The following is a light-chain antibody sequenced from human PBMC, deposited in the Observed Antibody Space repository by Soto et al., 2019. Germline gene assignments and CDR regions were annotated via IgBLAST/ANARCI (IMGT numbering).Light chain of an antibody. V-gene: IGLV1-51*01. CDR3: GAWDSSLSGVL. CDR1: TSNIGNNY. J-gene: IGLJ2*01. CDR2: DTN. Sequence: QSVLTQPPSVSAAPGQPVTISCSGETSNIGNNYVSWYQQLPGTAPKLLIYDTNNRPSGIPDRFSGSKSGTSATLGITGLQTGDEPVYYCGAWDSSLSGVLFGGGTKVTVL.